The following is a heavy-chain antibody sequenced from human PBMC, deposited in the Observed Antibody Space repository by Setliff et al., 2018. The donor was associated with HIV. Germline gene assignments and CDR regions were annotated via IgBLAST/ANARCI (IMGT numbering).Heavy chain of an antibody. D-gene: IGHD6-13*01. Sequence: SGPTLVNPTQTLTLTCTFSGFSLSTSGVDVGWIRQPPGKALEWLGFIYWDDDKFYNPSLKTRLAITKDTSKNRVVLTMTNLDPVDTATYFCAHGRIAAADPGYFDLWGRGTLVTSPQ. CDR3: AHGRIAAADPGYFDL. J-gene: IGHJ2*01. CDR1: GFSLSTSGVD. V-gene: IGHV2-5*02. CDR2: IYWDDDK.